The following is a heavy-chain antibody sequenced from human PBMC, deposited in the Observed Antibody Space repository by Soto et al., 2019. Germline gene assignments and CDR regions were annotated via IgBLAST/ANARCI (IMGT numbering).Heavy chain of an antibody. J-gene: IGHJ4*02. CDR1: GFRFGDSY. CDR2: ISGGSSYT. V-gene: IGHV3-11*06. Sequence: QVHLVESGGGLVKPGGSLRLSCAASGFRFGDSYMSWIRQAPGKGLEWVSYISGGSSYTNYADSAEGRFTPSRDNAKGLRFLQMDSLRADDTAFYYCATTIVAAAGYYFDHWGQGNMVTVSS. CDR3: ATTIVAAAGYYFDH. D-gene: IGHD2-21*01.